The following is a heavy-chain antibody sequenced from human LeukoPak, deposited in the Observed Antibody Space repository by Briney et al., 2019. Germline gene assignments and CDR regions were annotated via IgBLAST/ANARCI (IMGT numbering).Heavy chain of an antibody. CDR3: AGDGSGSYYNRTSSFDY. D-gene: IGHD3-10*01. V-gene: IGHV4-59*01. J-gene: IGHJ4*02. CDR1: GGSISRYY. CDR2: IYYRGST. Sequence: PSETLSLTCTVSGGSISRYYWSWIRRPPGKGLEYIGYIYYRGSTNYNPSLKSRVTISVDTSKNQFSLKLSSVTAADTAVYYCAGDGSGSYYNRTSSFDYWGQGTLVTVSS.